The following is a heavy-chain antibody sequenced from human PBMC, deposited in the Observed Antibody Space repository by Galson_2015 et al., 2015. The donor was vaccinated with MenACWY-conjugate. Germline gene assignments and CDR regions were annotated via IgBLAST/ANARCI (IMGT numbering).Heavy chain of an antibody. V-gene: IGHV3-30*18. D-gene: IGHD2-21*02. CDR2: ISYDGSNK. J-gene: IGHJ4*02. CDR1: GFTFSSYG. CDR3: AKARRGRVVVTATTDY. Sequence: FLRLSCAASGFTFSSYGMHWVRQAPGKGLEWVAVISYDGSNKYYADSVKGRFTISRDNSKNTLYLQMNSLRAEDTAVYYCAKARRGRVVVTATTDYWGQGTLVTVSS.